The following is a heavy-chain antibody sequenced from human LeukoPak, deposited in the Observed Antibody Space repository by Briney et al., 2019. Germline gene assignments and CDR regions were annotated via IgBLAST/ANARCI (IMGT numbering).Heavy chain of an antibody. Sequence: ASVKVSCKASGYTFTGYYMHWVRQAPGQGLEWMGWINPNSGGTNYAQKFQGRVTMTRDTSISTAYMELSRLRSDDTAVYYCARDLLLAAAGTGGDYWGQGTLVTVSS. CDR1: GYTFTGYY. V-gene: IGHV1-2*02. CDR3: ARDLLLAAAGTGGDY. D-gene: IGHD6-13*01. J-gene: IGHJ4*02. CDR2: INPNSGGT.